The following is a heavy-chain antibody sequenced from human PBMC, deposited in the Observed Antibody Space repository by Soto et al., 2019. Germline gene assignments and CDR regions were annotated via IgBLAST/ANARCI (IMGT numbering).Heavy chain of an antibody. D-gene: IGHD3-3*01. CDR2: IYYSGST. CDR1: GGSISSYY. Sequence: NPSETLSLTCTVSGGSISSYYWGWIRQPPGKGLEWIGYIYYSGSTNYNPSLKSRVTISVDTSKNQFSLKLSSVTAADTAVYYCARDLPTGGAIFGVVKDYYYGMDVWGQGTTVTVSS. J-gene: IGHJ6*02. CDR3: ARDLPTGGAIFGVVKDYYYGMDV. V-gene: IGHV4-59*01.